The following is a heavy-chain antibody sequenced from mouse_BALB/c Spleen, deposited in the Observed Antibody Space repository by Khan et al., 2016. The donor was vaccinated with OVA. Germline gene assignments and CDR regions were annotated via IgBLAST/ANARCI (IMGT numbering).Heavy chain of an antibody. CDR3: AKGVWAHYYTLDY. Sequence: QVQLKESGPGLVAPSQNLSITCTVSGFSLSDYGVSWIRQTPGKGLEWLGVIWGGGSTYYNSALRSRPSISKDNSKSQVFLKMTSLQSDDSAMFYCAKGVWAHYYTLDYWGQGTSVTVSS. V-gene: IGHV2-6-5*01. CDR2: IWGGGST. CDR1: GFSLSDYG. J-gene: IGHJ4*01.